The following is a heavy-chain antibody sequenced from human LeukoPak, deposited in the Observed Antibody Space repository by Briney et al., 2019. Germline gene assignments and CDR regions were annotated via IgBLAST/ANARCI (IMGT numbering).Heavy chain of an antibody. Sequence: PSETLSLTCTVSGGSVSSGSHYWSWIRQPPGKGLEWIGYIYYSGSTNYNPSLKSRVTISVDTSKNQFSLKLSSVTAADTAVYYCARTPRGSSSFYYYYYMDVWGKGTTVTVSS. CDR3: ARTPRGSSSFYYYYYMDV. D-gene: IGHD6-6*01. J-gene: IGHJ6*03. CDR1: GGSVSSGSHY. V-gene: IGHV4-61*01. CDR2: IYYSGST.